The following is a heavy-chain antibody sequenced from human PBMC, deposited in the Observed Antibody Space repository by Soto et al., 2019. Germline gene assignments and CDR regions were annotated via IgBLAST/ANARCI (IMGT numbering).Heavy chain of an antibody. CDR1: GFSVSSDY. Sequence: LXLSCAASGFSVSSDYMSWVRQAPGKGLEWVSLIYSGGDTYYADSVKGRFTISRDISSNTIYLHMTSLRADDTAIYYCTRAGSDPGNFYISNYYAMDVWGRGTTVTGSS. CDR2: IYSGGDT. V-gene: IGHV3-53*01. CDR3: TRAGSDPGNFYISNYYAMDV. D-gene: IGHD3-10*01. J-gene: IGHJ6*02.